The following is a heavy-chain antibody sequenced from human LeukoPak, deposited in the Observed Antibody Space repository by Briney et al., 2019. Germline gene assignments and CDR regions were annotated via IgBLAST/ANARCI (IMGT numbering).Heavy chain of an antibody. D-gene: IGHD2-2*01. J-gene: IGHJ5*02. V-gene: IGHV3-23*01. CDR2: ISGDGTRT. Sequence: GGSLRLSCAASGFSFSSYAMTWARQAPVKGLEWVSAISGDGTRTYYADSVKGRFTISRDNSKNTLYLQMNSLRAEDTAVYYCAKLTSFFPSSSENEENWFDPWGQGTLVTVSS. CDR1: GFSFSSYA. CDR3: AKLTSFFPSSSENEENWFDP.